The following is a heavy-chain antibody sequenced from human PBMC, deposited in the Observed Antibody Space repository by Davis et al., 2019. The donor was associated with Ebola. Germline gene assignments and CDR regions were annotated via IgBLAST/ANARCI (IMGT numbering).Heavy chain of an antibody. J-gene: IGHJ4*03. Sequence: GSLRLSCAVYGGSFSGYYWSWIRQPPGKGLEWIGEINHSGSTNYKPSLRSRVTISVDTSKNQFSLKLSSVTAADTAVYYCARHCSSTSCSYFDYWGQGTTVTVSS. CDR1: GGSFSGYY. CDR2: INHSGST. D-gene: IGHD2-2*01. V-gene: IGHV4-34*01. CDR3: ARHCSSTSCSYFDY.